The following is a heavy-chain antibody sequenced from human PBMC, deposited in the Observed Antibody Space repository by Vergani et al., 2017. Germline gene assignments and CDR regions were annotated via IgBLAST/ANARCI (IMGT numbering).Heavy chain of an antibody. J-gene: IGHJ4*02. D-gene: IGHD3-3*01. V-gene: IGHV1-2*06. CDR3: ARIEQWGSSGYPFDY. Sequence: QVQPVQSGAEVKKPGASVKVSCKASGYTFTGYYMHWVRQAPGQGLEWMGRINPNSGGTNYAQKFQGRVTMTRDTSISTAYMELSRLRSDDTAVYYCARIEQWGSSGYPFDYWGQGTLVTVSS. CDR1: GYTFTGYY. CDR2: INPNSGGT.